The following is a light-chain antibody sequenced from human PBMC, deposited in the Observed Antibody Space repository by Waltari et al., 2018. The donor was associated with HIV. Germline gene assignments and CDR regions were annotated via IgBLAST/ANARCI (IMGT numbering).Light chain of an antibody. CDR3: QQYGTSPRT. CDR1: QSVNSNY. J-gene: IGKJ1*01. CDR2: GAS. Sequence: EIVLTLSPGTMSLSSGERATLSCRASQSVNSNYLAWYQQKPGQAPRLLIYGASSRATGIPNRFSGSGSGTDFTLTVSRLEPEDSAVYYCQQYGTSPRTFGRGTKVEI. V-gene: IGKV3-20*01.